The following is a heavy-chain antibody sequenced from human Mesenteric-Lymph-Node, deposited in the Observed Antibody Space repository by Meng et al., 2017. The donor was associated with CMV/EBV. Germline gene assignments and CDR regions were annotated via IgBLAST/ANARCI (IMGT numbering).Heavy chain of an antibody. Sequence: GGSLRLSCAASGFTVSSNYMSWVRQAPGKGLEWVSFINIGSSTIHYADSVKGRFTISRDNAKNSLYLQMNSLRAEDTAVYYCTRDPGYPYYYGMDVWGQGTTVTVSS. CDR2: INIGSSTI. CDR3: TRDPGYPYYYGMDV. V-gene: IGHV3-48*04. D-gene: IGHD2-15*01. CDR1: GFTVSSNY. J-gene: IGHJ6*02.